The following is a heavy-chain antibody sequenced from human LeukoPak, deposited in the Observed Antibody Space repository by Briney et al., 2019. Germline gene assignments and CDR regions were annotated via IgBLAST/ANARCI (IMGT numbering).Heavy chain of an antibody. CDR3: ARALDV. CDR2: ISYDGGYT. V-gene: IGHV3-30*04. CDR1: GLSFNTYA. Sequence: PGRSLRLSCVDSGLSFNTYAMHWVRQAPGKGLEWVAAISYDGGYTYYRDSVRGRFTIPRDNSKNTMYLQMNSLRAEDTAMYYCARALDVWGKGTTVTVSS. J-gene: IGHJ6*04.